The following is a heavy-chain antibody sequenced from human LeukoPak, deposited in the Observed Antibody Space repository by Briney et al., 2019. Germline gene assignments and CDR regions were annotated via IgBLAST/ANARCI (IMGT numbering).Heavy chain of an antibody. V-gene: IGHV4-34*01. Sequence: SETLSLTCAVYGGSFSGYYWSWIRQPPGKGLEWIGEVNHSGSTNYNPSLRSRVTISVDTSKNQFSLKLSSVTAADTAVYYCARGPIIVVAPAALNWFDPWGRGTLVTVSS. CDR1: GGSFSGYY. J-gene: IGHJ5*02. D-gene: IGHD2-2*01. CDR2: VNHSGST. CDR3: ARGPIIVVAPAALNWFDP.